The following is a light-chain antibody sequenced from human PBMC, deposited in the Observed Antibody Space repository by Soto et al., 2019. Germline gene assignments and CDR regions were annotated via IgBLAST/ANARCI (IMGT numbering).Light chain of an antibody. V-gene: IGKV3-20*01. CDR3: QQYASSLRT. CDR2: GAS. J-gene: IGKJ1*01. Sequence: EIVLTQSPGTLSLSPGERATLSCRASQSVSSNYLAWYQHKPGQAPRLVIYGASNRATGIPDRFSGSVSGTDFTLTISRLEPEDFAVYYCQQYASSLRTFGQGTKVDIK. CDR1: QSVSSNY.